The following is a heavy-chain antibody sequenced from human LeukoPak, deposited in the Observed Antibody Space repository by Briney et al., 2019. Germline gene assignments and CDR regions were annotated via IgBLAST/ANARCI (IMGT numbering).Heavy chain of an antibody. CDR2: IRSKANSYAT. Sequence: QPGGSLRLSCAASGFTFSGSAIHWIRQASGKGLEWVGHIRSKANSYATSSAASAKGRFTTSRDDSKNTAYLQMNRLKSADTAVYYCTRDYGVLFDGWGQGSLVTVSS. J-gene: IGHJ4*02. CDR1: GFTFSGSA. D-gene: IGHD4-17*01. V-gene: IGHV3-73*01. CDR3: TRDYGVLFDG.